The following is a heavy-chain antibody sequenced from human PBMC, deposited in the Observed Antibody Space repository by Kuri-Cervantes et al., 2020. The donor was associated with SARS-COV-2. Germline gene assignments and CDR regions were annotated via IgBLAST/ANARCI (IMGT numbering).Heavy chain of an antibody. J-gene: IGHJ6*02. CDR2: ISYDGSNK. CDR3: AREYCSSTSCGYYGMDV. CDR1: GFTFSSYA. V-gene: IGHV3-30*01. Sequence: GESLKISCAASGFTFSSYAMHWVRQAPGKGLEWVAAISYDGSNKYYADSVKGRFTISRDNSKNTLYLQMNSLRAEDTAVYYCAREYCSSTSCGYYGMDVWGQGTTVTVSS. D-gene: IGHD2-2*01.